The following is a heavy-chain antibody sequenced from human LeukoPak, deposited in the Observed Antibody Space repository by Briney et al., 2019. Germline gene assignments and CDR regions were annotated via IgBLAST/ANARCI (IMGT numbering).Heavy chain of an antibody. V-gene: IGHV4-59*08. CDR2: IYYSGGT. J-gene: IGHJ4*02. D-gene: IGHD3-22*01. CDR1: GGPISSYY. CDR3: ARRGGDSSGNFDY. Sequence: SETLSLTCTVSGGPISSYYWSWIRQPPGKGLEWIGYIYYSGGTNYNPSLKSRVTISVDTSKKQFSLRLSSVTAADTAVYYCARRGGDSSGNFDYWGQGTLVTVSS.